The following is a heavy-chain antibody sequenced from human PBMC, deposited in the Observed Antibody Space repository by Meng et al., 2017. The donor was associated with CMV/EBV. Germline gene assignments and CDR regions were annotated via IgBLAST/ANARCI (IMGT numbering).Heavy chain of an antibody. Sequence: GESLKISCAASGFTFSDYYMSWIRQAPGKGLEWVSYISSSGSTIYYADSVKGRFTISRDNAKNSLYLQMNSLRAEDTAVYYCARDRLPLYYYDSSGQNAFDIWGQGTMVTVSS. CDR1: GFTFSDYY. J-gene: IGHJ3*02. V-gene: IGHV3-11*04. CDR3: ARDRLPLYYYDSSGQNAFDI. CDR2: ISSSGSTI. D-gene: IGHD3-22*01.